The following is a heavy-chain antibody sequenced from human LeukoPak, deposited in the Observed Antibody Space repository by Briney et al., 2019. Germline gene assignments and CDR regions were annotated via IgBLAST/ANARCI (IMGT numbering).Heavy chain of an antibody. CDR2: IKEDGSEK. V-gene: IGHV3-7*01. CDR1: GFTLSNCW. D-gene: IGHD2-2*01. J-gene: IGHJ3*02. CDR3: AREIWAFSTSCPDAFDI. Sequence: PGGSLRLSCAASGFTLSNCWMTWVRQAPGTGQEWVAIIKEDGSEKYYVDSVKGRFTISRDNAKNSLYLQMNCLRAEDTAVYYCAREIWAFSTSCPDAFDIWGQGTMVTVSS.